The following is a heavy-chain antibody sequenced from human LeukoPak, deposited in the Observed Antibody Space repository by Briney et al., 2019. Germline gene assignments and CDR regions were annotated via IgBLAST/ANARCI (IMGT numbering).Heavy chain of an antibody. CDR3: ARGIDYGRFDP. J-gene: IGHJ5*02. Sequence: PGGSLRLSCAASGFIFSNYGMSWVRQAPGKGLEWVAHIKQDGSERFYMDSVKGRFTISRDNAKNSLHLQMNSLRAEDTGVFYCARGIDYGRFDPWGQGTLVTVSS. CDR1: GFIFSNYG. CDR2: IKQDGSER. V-gene: IGHV3-7*01. D-gene: IGHD4-17*01.